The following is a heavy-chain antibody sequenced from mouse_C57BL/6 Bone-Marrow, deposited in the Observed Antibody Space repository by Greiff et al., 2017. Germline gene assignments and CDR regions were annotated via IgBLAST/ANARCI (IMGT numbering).Heavy chain of an antibody. D-gene: IGHD1-1*01. V-gene: IGHV1-61*01. CDR3: AREDYGSSPFDY. J-gene: IGHJ2*01. Sequence: VQLVESGAELVRPGSSVKLSCKASGYTFTSYWMDWVKQRPGQGLEWIGNIYPSDSETHYNQKFKDKATLTVDKSSSTAYMQLSSLTSEDSAVYYCAREDYGSSPFDYWGQGTTLTVSS. CDR1: GYTFTSYW. CDR2: IYPSDSET.